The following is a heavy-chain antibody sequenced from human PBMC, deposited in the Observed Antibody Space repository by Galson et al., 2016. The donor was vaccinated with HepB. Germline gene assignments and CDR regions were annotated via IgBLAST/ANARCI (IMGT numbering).Heavy chain of an antibody. CDR1: GFIFTAXX. Sequence: SVKVSCKASGFIFTAXXIHXXXQAXXXGLXXMGXXXPNXXXTXXAQKXXGRVTMTRDTSIHTANMEXNRLTSDDTAVXYCARDRIGVGRAAKGYSWFDPWXQGTQVTVSS. D-gene: IGHD3-10*01. J-gene: IGHJ5*02. V-gene: IGHV1-2*06. CDR3: ARDRIGVGRAAKGYSWFDP. CDR2: XXPNXXXT.